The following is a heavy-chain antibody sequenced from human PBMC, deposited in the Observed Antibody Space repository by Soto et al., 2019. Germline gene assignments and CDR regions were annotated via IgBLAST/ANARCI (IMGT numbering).Heavy chain of an antibody. Sequence: GASVKFSCKDSGYSFTTCSVQWLRQAPGQRLEWMGWSNHGSGNTKYSQKFQGRVTITSDTSASTAYMELSSLRSEDTAVYYCARVGGGLWLVWGKRTSVTVSS. V-gene: IGHV1-3*01. CDR2: SNHGSGNT. CDR1: GYSFTTCS. CDR3: ARVGGGLWLV. D-gene: IGHD6-19*01. J-gene: IGHJ4*02.